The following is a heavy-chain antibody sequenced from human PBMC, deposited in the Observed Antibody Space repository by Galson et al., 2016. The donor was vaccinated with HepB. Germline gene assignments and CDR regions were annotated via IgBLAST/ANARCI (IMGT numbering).Heavy chain of an antibody. V-gene: IGHV3-74*01. Sequence: SLRLSCAASGFTFSSYWMHWVRQSPEEGLVWVSHINSDGSTTAYAASVKGRFTISRDNSKNTLYLQMNSLRAEDTAVYYCAKEGTIFGVVPYGMDVWGQGTKVIVSS. CDR3: AKEGTIFGVVPYGMDV. CDR1: GFTFSSYW. J-gene: IGHJ6*02. D-gene: IGHD3-3*01. CDR2: INSDGSTT.